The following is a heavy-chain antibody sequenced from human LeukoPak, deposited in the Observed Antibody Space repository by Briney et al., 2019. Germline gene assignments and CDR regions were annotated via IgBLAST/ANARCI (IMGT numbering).Heavy chain of an antibody. CDR3: ARGEAAGSYYYGMDV. D-gene: IGHD6-13*01. J-gene: IGHJ6*02. V-gene: IGHV4-34*01. CDR2: INHSGSA. CDR1: GGSFSGYY. Sequence: SETLSLTCAVYGGSFSGYYWSWIRQPPGKGLEWIGEINHSGSANYNPSLKSRVTISVDTSKNQFPLKLSSVTAADTAVYYCARGEAAGSYYYGMDVWGQGTTITVSS.